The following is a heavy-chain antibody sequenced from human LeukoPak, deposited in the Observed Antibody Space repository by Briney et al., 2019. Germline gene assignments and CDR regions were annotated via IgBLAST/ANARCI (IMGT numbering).Heavy chain of an antibody. J-gene: IGHJ4*02. D-gene: IGHD5-12*01. CDR3: ARGGYSGYDPVYYFDY. Sequence: PSETLSLTCTVSGGSISSYYWSWIRQPPGQGLEWMGYIYYSGSTNYNPYLKSRVTMSVSTSKKQFSLKLSSVTAADTAVYYCARGGYSGYDPVYYFDYWGQGALVTVSS. CDR2: IYYSGST. CDR1: GGSISSYY. V-gene: IGHV4-59*01.